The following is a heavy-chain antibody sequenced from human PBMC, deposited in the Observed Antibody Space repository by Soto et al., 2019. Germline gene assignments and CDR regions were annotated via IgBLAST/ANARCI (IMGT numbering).Heavy chain of an antibody. CDR3: GSVRPSGSVLY. CDR1: GGSLSSYY. CDR2: VYFSGNT. D-gene: IGHD6-25*01. J-gene: IGHJ4*02. V-gene: IGHV4-59*01. Sequence: PSETLSLTCTVSGGSLSSYYWTWIRQSPGKGLEWIGYVYFSGNTNYNPSLKSRVTISIDTSKNQFSLRLASVTAADTAFYYCGSVRPSGSVLYWGQGTLVTVSS.